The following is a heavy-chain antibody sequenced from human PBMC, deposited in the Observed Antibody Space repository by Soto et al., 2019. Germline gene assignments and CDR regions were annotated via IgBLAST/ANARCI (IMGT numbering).Heavy chain of an antibody. Sequence: GSLGGACPASGFTFSSYGMHRVRQAPGKGLEWVAVISYDGSNKYYADSVKGRFTISRDNSKNTLYLQMNSLRAADTAVYYCAKGDYYYGMDVWGQGTKVTV. CDR1: GFTFSSYG. CDR2: ISYDGSNK. CDR3: AKGDYYYGMDV. J-gene: IGHJ6*02. V-gene: IGHV3-30*18.